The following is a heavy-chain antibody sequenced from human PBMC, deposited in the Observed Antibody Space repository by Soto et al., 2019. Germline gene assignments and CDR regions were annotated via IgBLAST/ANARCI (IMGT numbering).Heavy chain of an antibody. CDR2: ISDVAGAT. D-gene: IGHD1-1*01. V-gene: IGHV3-23*01. J-gene: IGHJ4*02. CDR3: VKGSRPIPSVTGLISVRY. Sequence: PGGSLRLSCEASGFSSRTYAMTWGRQGPGKGRGWVSSISDVAGATYSEDSVNGHLTTTRADSKNTLYLQMDNITVEATAVYFCVKGSRPIPSVTGLISVRYWGPGTPVTVSS. CDR1: GFSSRTYA.